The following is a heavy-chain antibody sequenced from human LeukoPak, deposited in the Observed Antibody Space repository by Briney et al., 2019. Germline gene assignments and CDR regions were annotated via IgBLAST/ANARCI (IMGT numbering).Heavy chain of an antibody. CDR3: ARARVAEDQPSDY. CDR2: IIPIFGTA. D-gene: IGHD2-2*01. J-gene: IGHJ4*02. Sequence: ASVKVSCKASGGTFSSYAISWVRQAPGQGLEWMGGIIPIFGTANYAQKFQGRVTITTDESTSTAYMELSSLRSEDTAVYYCARARVAEDQPSDYWGQGTLVTVSS. V-gene: IGHV1-69*05. CDR1: GGTFSSYA.